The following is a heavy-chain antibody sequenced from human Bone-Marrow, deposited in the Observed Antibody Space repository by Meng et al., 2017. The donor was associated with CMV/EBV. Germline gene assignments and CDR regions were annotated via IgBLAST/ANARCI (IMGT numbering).Heavy chain of an antibody. V-gene: IGHV3-9*01. Sequence: SLKISCAASGFTFGDYALHWVRQVPGKGLEWVSGISWSSDAIGYAASVKGRFTMSRDNAKNSIYLQMNSLRPEDTALYYCAKDPTILGNTGYGDWFFELWGRGTLVTVSS. CDR1: GFTFGDYA. CDR2: ISWSSDAI. CDR3: AKDPTILGNTGYGDWFFEL. D-gene: IGHD3-10*01. J-gene: IGHJ2*01.